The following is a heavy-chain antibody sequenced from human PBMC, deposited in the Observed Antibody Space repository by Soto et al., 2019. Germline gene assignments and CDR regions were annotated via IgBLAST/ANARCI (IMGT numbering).Heavy chain of an antibody. D-gene: IGHD2-2*01. Sequence: EVQLVESGGGLVQPGGSLRLSCAASGFTFSSYWMHWVRQAPGKGLVWVSRINSDGSTTIYADSVKGRFTISRDDAKNTLYLQMSGLRAEDTAVYYCTRVSFLGHCSSKKWLGAFDVWGQGTMVTVSS. J-gene: IGHJ3*01. CDR1: GFTFSSYW. CDR3: TRVSFLGHCSSKKWLGAFDV. CDR2: INSDGSTT. V-gene: IGHV3-74*01.